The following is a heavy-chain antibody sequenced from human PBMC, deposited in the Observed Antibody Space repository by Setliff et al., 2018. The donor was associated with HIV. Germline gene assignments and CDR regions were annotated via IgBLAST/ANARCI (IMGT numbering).Heavy chain of an antibody. CDR3: ARANNWFDP. V-gene: IGHV5-51*01. J-gene: IGHJ5*02. CDR1: GYSFTSYW. Sequence: GESLKISCKGSGYSFTSYWIAWVRQMPGKGLEWMGLIYPRDSDTRYSPSFQGQVTISVDKSISTAYLHWSSLKASDTAMYFCARANNWFDPWGQGTPVTVSS. CDR2: IYPRDSDT.